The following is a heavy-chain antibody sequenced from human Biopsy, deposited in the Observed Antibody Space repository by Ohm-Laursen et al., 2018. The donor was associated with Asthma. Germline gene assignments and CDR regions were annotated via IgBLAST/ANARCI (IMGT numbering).Heavy chain of an antibody. CDR2: ISYDGTNK. CDR1: GFIFSNYA. Sequence: SLRLSCTASGFIFSNYALHWVRQAPGKGLEWVAVISYDGTNKYYADSAKGRFTISRDRSKNTLYLQMNSLRAEDTAVYYCAKESGSNYAFDIWGQGTMVTVSS. CDR3: AKESGSNYAFDI. V-gene: IGHV3-30-3*01. D-gene: IGHD1-1*01. J-gene: IGHJ3*02.